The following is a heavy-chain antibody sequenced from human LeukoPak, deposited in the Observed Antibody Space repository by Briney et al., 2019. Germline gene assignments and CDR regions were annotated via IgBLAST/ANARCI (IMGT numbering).Heavy chain of an antibody. CDR3: AREACSGGSCANWFDP. D-gene: IGHD2-15*01. J-gene: IGHJ5*02. V-gene: IGHV4-39*07. CDR2: INYSGST. CDR1: GGSISSTTYY. Sequence: PSETLSLTCTVSGGSISSTTYYWVWIRQPPGKGLDWIGSINYSGSTYYNPSLKSRVTISVDTSKNQFSLKLSSVTAADTAVYYCAREACSGGSCANWFDPWGQGTLVTVSS.